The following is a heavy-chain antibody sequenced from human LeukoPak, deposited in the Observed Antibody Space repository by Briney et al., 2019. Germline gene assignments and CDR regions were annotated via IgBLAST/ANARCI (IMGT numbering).Heavy chain of an antibody. V-gene: IGHV3-7*01. CDR1: GFTFSNYW. CDR3: ARDEGTSGYDLLDY. D-gene: IGHD5-12*01. J-gene: IGHJ4*01. CDR2: INQYGGEK. Sequence: GGSLRLSCAASGFTFSNYWLNWVRQAPGKGLEWVATINQYGGEKYYVDSVNGRFTISRDNAKDSLYLQMNSLRAEDTAVYYCARDEGTSGYDLLDYWGQGTLVTVSS.